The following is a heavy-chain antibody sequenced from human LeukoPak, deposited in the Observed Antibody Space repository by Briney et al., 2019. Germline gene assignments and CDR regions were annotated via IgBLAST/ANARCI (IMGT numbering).Heavy chain of an antibody. D-gene: IGHD3-10*01. J-gene: IGHJ4*02. CDR2: IYYSGTT. Sequence: SETLSLTCTVSGGSISSYYWNWIRQPPGKGLEWIGFIYYSGTTNYNPSLKSRVTISVDTSKNQFSLKLSSVTAADTAVYYCARDTIRYFDYWGQGTLVTVSS. CDR1: GGSISSYY. V-gene: IGHV4-59*12. CDR3: ARDTIRYFDY.